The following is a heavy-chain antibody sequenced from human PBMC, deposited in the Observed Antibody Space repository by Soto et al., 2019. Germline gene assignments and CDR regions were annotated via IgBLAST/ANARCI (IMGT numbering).Heavy chain of an antibody. Sequence: GGSLRLSCADSGFNFSSYWVSWVRQAPGKGLEWVANIKQAGSEKYYVDSVKGRFTISRENAKNSLYLQMNSLRAEDTALYYCARAWAIEEQPPGILDYWGQGTLVTVSS. CDR3: ARAWAIEEQPPGILDY. CDR2: IKQAGSEK. D-gene: IGHD1-20*01. V-gene: IGHV3-7*03. J-gene: IGHJ4*02. CDR1: GFNFSSYW.